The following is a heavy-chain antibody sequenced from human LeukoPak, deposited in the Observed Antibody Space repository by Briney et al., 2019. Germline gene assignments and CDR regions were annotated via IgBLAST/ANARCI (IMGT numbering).Heavy chain of an antibody. J-gene: IGHJ6*02. CDR3: AANPKGYGMDV. CDR1: GGSFSGYY. CDR2: INHSGST. V-gene: IGHV4-34*01. Sequence: PSETLSLTCGVYGGSFSGYYWSWIRQPPGKGLEWIGEINHSGSTNYNPSLKSRVTISVDTSKNQFSLKLSSVTAADTAVYYCAANPKGYGMDVWGQGTTVTVSS.